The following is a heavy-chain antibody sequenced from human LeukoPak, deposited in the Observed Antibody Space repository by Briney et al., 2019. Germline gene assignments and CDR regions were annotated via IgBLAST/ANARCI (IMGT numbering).Heavy chain of an antibody. CDR1: GFTFSSYA. Sequence: GGSLRLSCAASGFTFSSYAMHWVRQAPGKGLEWVSYISSSGSTIYYADSVKGRFTISRDNAKNSLYLQMNSLRAEDTAVYYCAASRGYCSGGSCYYFDYWGQGTLVTVSS. J-gene: IGHJ4*02. D-gene: IGHD2-15*01. V-gene: IGHV3-48*03. CDR2: ISSSGSTI. CDR3: AASRGYCSGGSCYYFDY.